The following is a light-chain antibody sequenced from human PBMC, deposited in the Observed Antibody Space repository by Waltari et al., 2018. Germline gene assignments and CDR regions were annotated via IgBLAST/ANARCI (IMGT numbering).Light chain of an antibody. J-gene: IGKJ3*01. CDR3: QQYYRLPFT. CDR2: WAS. Sequence: DISMTQSPDSLAVSLGERVSTKCKSSTSVLDSPNHKNYLSWYQQRPGQSPKLLIYWASTREAGVPDRFTGSGSGAEFTLTISSLQAEDVAVYYCQQYYRLPFTFGPGTKVEI. CDR1: TSVLDSPNHKNY. V-gene: IGKV4-1*01.